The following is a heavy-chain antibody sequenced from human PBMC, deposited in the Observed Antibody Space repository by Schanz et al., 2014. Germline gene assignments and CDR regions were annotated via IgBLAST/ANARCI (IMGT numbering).Heavy chain of an antibody. V-gene: IGHV3-23*04. CDR3: AKGPYYYYYMDV. CDR1: GFPFSDYY. CDR2: ISGSGGST. Sequence: EVQLVESGGGVVQPGRSLRLSCAASGFPFSDYYMSWVRQAPGKGLEWVSAISGSGGSTYYADSVKGRFTISGDSSKYTVYLQMNSLRADDTAVYYCAKGPYYYYYMDVWGNGTTVTVSS. J-gene: IGHJ6*03.